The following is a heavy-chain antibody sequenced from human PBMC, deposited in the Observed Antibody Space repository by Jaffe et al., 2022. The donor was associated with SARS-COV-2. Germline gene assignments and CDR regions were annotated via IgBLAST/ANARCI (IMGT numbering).Heavy chain of an antibody. Sequence: QLQLQESGPGLVKPSETLSLTCTVSGGSISSSSYYWGWIRQPPGKGLEWIGSIYYSGSTYYNPSLKSRVTISVDTSKNQFSLKLSSVTAADTAVYYCARTAADNNYYYYMDVWGKGTTVTVSS. CDR1: GGSISSSSYY. V-gene: IGHV4-39*01. CDR2: IYYSGST. J-gene: IGHJ6*03. CDR3: ARTAADNNYYYYMDV. D-gene: IGHD6-13*01.